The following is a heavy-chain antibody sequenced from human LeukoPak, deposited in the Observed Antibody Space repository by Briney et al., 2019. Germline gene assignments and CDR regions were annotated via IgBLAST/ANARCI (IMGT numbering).Heavy chain of an antibody. CDR2: ISSSSSTI. Sequence: GGSLRLSCAASGFTFSSYTMNWVRQAPGKGLEWVSYISSSSSTIYYADSVKGRFTISRDNAKNSLYLQMNSLRAEDTAVYYCAGEMYSSGWYPCDYWGQGTLVTVSS. CDR3: AGEMYSSGWYPCDY. CDR1: GFTFSSYT. D-gene: IGHD6-19*01. V-gene: IGHV3-48*04. J-gene: IGHJ4*02.